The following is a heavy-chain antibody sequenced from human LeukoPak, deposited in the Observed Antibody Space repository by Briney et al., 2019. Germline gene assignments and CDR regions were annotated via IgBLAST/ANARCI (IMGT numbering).Heavy chain of an antibody. Sequence: GGSLRLSFAASGFTFSSYWMSWVRQAPGKGLEWVASIKQDGSEKYYVESVKGRFTISRDNAKNSLYLQMNSLRAEDTAVYYCARGYYDSSGYEYYFDYWGQGTLVTVSS. CDR3: ARGYYDSSGYEYYFDY. V-gene: IGHV3-7*01. CDR2: IKQDGSEK. CDR1: GFTFSSYW. J-gene: IGHJ4*02. D-gene: IGHD3-22*01.